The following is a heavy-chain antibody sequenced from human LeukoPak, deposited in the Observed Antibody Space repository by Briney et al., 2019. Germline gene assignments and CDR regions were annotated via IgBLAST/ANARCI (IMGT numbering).Heavy chain of an antibody. D-gene: IGHD1-7*01. V-gene: IGHV4-4*07. CDR3: ARDHNGITGTTRWFDP. CDR1: GGSISSYY. Sequence: PSETLSLTCTVSGGSISSYYWSWIRQPAGKGLEWIGRIYTSGSTNYNPSHKSRVTMSVDTSKNQFSLKLSSVTAADTAVYYCARDHNGITGTTRWFDPWGQGTLVTVSS. CDR2: IYTSGST. J-gene: IGHJ5*02.